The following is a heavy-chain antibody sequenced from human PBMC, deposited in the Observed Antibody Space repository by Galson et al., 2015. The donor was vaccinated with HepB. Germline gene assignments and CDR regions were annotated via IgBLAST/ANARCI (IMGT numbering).Heavy chain of an antibody. CDR1: GFTCNTYA. D-gene: IGHD6-6*01. V-gene: IGHV3-23*01. J-gene: IGHJ4*02. Sequence: SLRLSCAASGFTCNTYAMSWVRQAPGKGLEWVSTISGSSGSTYYADSVKGRFTISRDNSRNTLYPQMNSLRAEDTAVYYCAKAPRGLYSSSPYLDYWGQGTLVTVSS. CDR3: AKAPRGLYSSSPYLDY. CDR2: ISGSSGST.